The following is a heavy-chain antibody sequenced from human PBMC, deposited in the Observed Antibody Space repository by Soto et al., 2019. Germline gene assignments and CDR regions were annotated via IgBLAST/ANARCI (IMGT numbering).Heavy chain of an antibody. J-gene: IGHJ4*02. CDR3: AKDTPYSTLDY. Sequence: QVQLVESGGGVVQPGRSLRLSCAASGFTFSSYGMHWVRQATGKGLEWVAVISYDGSNKYYADSVKGRFTISRDNSKNTLYLEMNSLRAEDTAVYYCAKDTPYSTLDYWGQGTLVTVSS. V-gene: IGHV3-30*18. CDR1: GFTFSSYG. D-gene: IGHD4-4*01. CDR2: ISYDGSNK.